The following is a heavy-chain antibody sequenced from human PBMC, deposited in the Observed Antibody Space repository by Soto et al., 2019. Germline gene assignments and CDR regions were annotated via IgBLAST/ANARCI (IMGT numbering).Heavy chain of an antibody. Sequence: PSETLSLTCTVSVGSSSSYYWSWIRQPPGKGLEWIGYIYYSGSTNYNPSLKSRVTISVDTSKNQFSLKLSSVTAADTAVYYCARGRDWFDPWGQGTLVTVSS. J-gene: IGHJ5*02. V-gene: IGHV4-59*01. CDR3: ARGRDWFDP. CDR2: IYYSGST. CDR1: VGSSSSYY.